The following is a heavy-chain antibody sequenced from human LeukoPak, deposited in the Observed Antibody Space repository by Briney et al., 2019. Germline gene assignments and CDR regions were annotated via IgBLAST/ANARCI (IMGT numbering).Heavy chain of an antibody. CDR2: ISGSGDRT. CDR3: AKDFTVVVPTAVALFDY. CDR1: GLTFRSCA. J-gene: IGHJ4*02. Sequence: GGSLRLSCAASGLTFRSCAMSWVRQAPGKGLKWVSGISGSGDRTYYADSVKGRFTISRDNSKNTLYLQMNTLRAEDTAVYYCAKDFTVVVPTAVALFDYWGQGTLVTVSS. V-gene: IGHV3-23*01. D-gene: IGHD2-2*01.